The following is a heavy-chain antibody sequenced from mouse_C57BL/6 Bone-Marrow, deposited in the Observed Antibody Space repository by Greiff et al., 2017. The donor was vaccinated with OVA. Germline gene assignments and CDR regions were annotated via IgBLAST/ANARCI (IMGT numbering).Heavy chain of an antibody. CDR1: GYTFTSYW. CDR3: ARDGSSYWYFDV. Sequence: QVQLQQPGAELVKPGASVKLSCKASGYTFTSYWMHWVKQRPGQGLEWIGMIHPNSGSTNYNEKFKSKATLTVDKSSSTAYMQLSSLTSEDSAVYDCARDGSSYWYFDVWGTGTTVTVSS. V-gene: IGHV1-64*01. J-gene: IGHJ1*03. CDR2: IHPNSGST. D-gene: IGHD1-1*01.